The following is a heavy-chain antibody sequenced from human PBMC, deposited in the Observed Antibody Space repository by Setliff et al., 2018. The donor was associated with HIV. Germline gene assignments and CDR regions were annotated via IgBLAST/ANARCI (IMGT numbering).Heavy chain of an antibody. D-gene: IGHD3-16*01. V-gene: IGHV3-15*01. CDR3: TTDRFV. J-gene: IGHJ4*02. CDR2: IKSKRDGGTI. Sequence: GGSLRLSCAASGFTFTSYWMIWVRQAPVKGLEWLGRIKSKRDGGTIDYTAPVKGRFTISRDDSKNTLYLEMNNLKTEDTAVYYCTTDRFVWGQGTLVTVSS. CDR1: GFTFTSYW.